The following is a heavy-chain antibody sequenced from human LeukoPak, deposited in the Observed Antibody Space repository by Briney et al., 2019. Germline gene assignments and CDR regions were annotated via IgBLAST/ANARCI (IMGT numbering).Heavy chain of an antibody. CDR1: GGSISSGSYY. J-gene: IGHJ3*02. CDR2: IYTSGST. V-gene: IGHV4-61*02. CDR3: ARCDYGSGSYPKAFDI. D-gene: IGHD3-10*01. Sequence: PSQTLSLTCTVSGGSISSGSYYWSWIRQPAGKGLEWIGRIYTSGSTNYNPSLKSRVTISVDTSKNQFSLKLSSVTAADTAVHYCARCDYGSGSYPKAFDIWGQGTMVTVSS.